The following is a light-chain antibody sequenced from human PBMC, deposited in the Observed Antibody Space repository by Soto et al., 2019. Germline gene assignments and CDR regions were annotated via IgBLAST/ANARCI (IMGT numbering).Light chain of an antibody. J-gene: IGLJ3*02. CDR3: CSYTTSGTLGV. Sequence: QSVLTQPASVSGSPGQSIAISCTGTSSDVGGYNYVSWYQKPPGTAPKLIIYDVTHRPSGVSDRFSGSKSGNTASLTISGLQAEDEADYYCCSYTTSGTLGVFGGGTQLTVL. V-gene: IGLV2-14*01. CDR2: DVT. CDR1: SSDVGGYNY.